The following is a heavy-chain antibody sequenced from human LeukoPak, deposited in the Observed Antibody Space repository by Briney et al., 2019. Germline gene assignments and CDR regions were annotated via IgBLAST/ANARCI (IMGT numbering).Heavy chain of an antibody. CDR2: INPSGGST. CDR3: ARDLWSCGYYDAFDI. D-gene: IGHD3-3*01. CDR1: GYTFTSYY. J-gene: IGHJ3*02. V-gene: IGHV1-46*01. Sequence: ASVKVSCKASGYTFTSYYMHWVRQAPGQGLEWMGIINPSGGSTSYAQKFQGRVTMTRDTSTSTVYMELGSLRSEDTAVYYCARDLWSCGYYDAFDIWGQGTMVTVSS.